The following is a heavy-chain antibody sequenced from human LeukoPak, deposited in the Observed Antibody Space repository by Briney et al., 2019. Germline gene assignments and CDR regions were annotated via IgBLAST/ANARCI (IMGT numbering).Heavy chain of an antibody. J-gene: IGHJ5*02. Sequence: TLSLTCTVSGGSISSGSYYWSWIRQPAGKGLEWIGRIYTSGCTNYNPSLKSRVTISVDTSKNQFSLKLSSVTAADTAVYYCARRYSGYDSQFDLWGQGSLVTVSS. CDR3: ARRYSGYDSQFDL. D-gene: IGHD5-12*01. V-gene: IGHV4-61*02. CDR2: IYTSGCT. CDR1: GGSISSGSYY.